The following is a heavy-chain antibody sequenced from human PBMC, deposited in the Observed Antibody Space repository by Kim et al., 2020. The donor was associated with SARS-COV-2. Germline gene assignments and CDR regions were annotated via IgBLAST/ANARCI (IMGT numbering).Heavy chain of an antibody. D-gene: IGHD3-10*01. CDR3: ARLVSADYYGSGTQFDP. Sequence: SETLSLTCAVYGGSFSGYYWSWIRQPPGKGLEWIGEINHSGSTNYNPSLKSRVTISVDTSKNQFSLKLSSVTAADTAVYYCARLVSADYYGSGTQFDPWGQGTLLTASS. CDR1: GGSFSGYY. V-gene: IGHV4-34*01. J-gene: IGHJ5*02. CDR2: INHSGST.